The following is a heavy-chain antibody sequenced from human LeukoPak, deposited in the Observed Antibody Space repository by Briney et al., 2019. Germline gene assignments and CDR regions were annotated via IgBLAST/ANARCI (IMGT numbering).Heavy chain of an antibody. D-gene: IGHD3-22*01. J-gene: IGHJ4*02. CDR2: IYYSGST. V-gene: IGHV4-59*01. Sequence: SETLSLTCTVSGGSISSYYWSWIRQPPGKGLEWIGYIYYSGSTNYNPSLKSRVTISVDTSKNQFSLKLSSVTAADTAVYYCAREGYYDSSGYPDYWGQGTLVTVSS. CDR1: GGSISSYY. CDR3: AREGYYDSSGYPDY.